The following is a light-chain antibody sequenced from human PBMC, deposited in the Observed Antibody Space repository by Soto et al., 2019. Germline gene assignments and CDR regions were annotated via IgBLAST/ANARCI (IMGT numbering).Light chain of an antibody. CDR2: EVS. CDR1: SSDVGGYNY. CDR3: SSYTSSSSYV. V-gene: IGLV2-14*01. Sequence: QFALTQPASVSGSPGQSITISCTGTSSDVGGYNYVSWYQQHPGKAPKLMIYEVSNRPPGVSNRFSGSKSGNTASLTISGLQAEDEAYYYCSSYTSSSSYVFGPGTKVTVL. J-gene: IGLJ1*01.